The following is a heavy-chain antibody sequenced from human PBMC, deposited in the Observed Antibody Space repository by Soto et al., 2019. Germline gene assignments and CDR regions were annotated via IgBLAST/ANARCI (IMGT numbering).Heavy chain of an antibody. CDR3: AREIVVARGASYFDY. CDR2: ISSSSSTI. J-gene: IGHJ4*02. CDR1: GFTFSSYS. Sequence: GGSLRLSCAASGFTFSSYSMNWVRQAPGKGLEWVSYISSSSSTIYYAKSVKGRFTISRDNAKNSLYLQMNSLRAEDTAVYYCAREIVVARGASYFDYWGPGTLVTVSS. D-gene: IGHD2-2*01. V-gene: IGHV3-48*04.